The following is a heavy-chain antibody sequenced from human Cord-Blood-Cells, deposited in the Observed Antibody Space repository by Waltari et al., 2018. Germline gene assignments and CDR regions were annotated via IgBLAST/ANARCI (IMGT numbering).Heavy chain of an antibody. CDR2: ISSSSSYI. Sequence: QAPGKGLEWVSSISSSSSYIYYADSVKGRFTISRDNAKNSLYLQMNSLRAEDTAVYYCARHPEALYYFDYWGQGTLVTVSS. D-gene: IGHD6-6*01. J-gene: IGHJ4*02. CDR3: ARHPEALYYFDY. V-gene: IGHV3-21*01.